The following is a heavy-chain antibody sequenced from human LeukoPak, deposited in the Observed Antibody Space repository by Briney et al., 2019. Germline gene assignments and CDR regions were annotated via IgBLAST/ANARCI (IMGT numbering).Heavy chain of an antibody. CDR2: ISYDGSNK. J-gene: IGHJ3*02. CDR1: GFTFSSYA. Sequence: GRSLRLSCAASGFTFSSYAMHWVRQAPGKGLKWVAVISYDGSNKYYVDSVKGRFTISRDNSKNTLYLQMNSLRAEDTAVYYCARDLRGDAFDIWGQGTMVTVSS. V-gene: IGHV3-30*04. CDR3: ARDLRGDAFDI.